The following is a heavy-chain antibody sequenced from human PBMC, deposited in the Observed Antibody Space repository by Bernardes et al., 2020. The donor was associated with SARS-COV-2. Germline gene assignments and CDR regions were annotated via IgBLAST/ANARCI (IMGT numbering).Heavy chain of an antibody. J-gene: IGHJ4*02. CDR2: INYDGSTT. D-gene: IGHD3-16*01. CDR1: GFIFSRSW. Sequence: GGSLRLSCAASGFIFSRSWMHWVRQAPGKGLVWVSRINYDGSTTNYADSVKGRFTITRDNAENTLYLHMNSLSAEDTAVYYCAIAGNTFGGVTYDYWGQGTRVTVSS. CDR3: AIAGNTFGGVTYDY. V-gene: IGHV3-74*01.